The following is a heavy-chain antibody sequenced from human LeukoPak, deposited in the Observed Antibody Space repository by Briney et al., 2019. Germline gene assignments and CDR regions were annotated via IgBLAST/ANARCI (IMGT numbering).Heavy chain of an antibody. Sequence: SETLSLTCSVSGGSISINYYYWAWIRQPPGKGLEWIGSINYSGTTYYNPSLKSRVTISIDTSKSQFSLKLTSMTAADTAVYYCARAHYVTASPAGGLWGQGTLVIVSS. CDR1: GGSISINYYY. CDR2: INYSGTT. J-gene: IGHJ4*02. CDR3: ARAHYVTASPAGGL. V-gene: IGHV4-39*07. D-gene: IGHD3-10*02.